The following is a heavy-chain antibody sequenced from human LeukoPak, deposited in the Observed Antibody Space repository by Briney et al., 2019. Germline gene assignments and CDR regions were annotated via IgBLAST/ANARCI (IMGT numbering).Heavy chain of an antibody. Sequence: PSETLSLTCAVYGGSFSGYYWSWIRQPPGKGLEWIGEINHSGSTNYNPSLKSRVTISVDTSKNQLSLKLSSVTAADTAVYYCARGVAAAGTDYWGQGTLVTVSS. CDR2: INHSGST. V-gene: IGHV4-34*01. D-gene: IGHD6-13*01. CDR3: ARGVAAAGTDY. CDR1: GGSFSGYY. J-gene: IGHJ4*02.